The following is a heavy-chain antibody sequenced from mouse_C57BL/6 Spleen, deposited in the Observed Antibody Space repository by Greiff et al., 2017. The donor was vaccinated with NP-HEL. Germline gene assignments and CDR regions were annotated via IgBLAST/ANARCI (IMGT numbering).Heavy chain of an antibody. J-gene: IGHJ4*01. D-gene: IGHD2-3*01. CDR1: GFSLSTSGMG. CDR2: IYWDDDK. CDR3: ARIRDDGYYFYYAMDY. V-gene: IGHV8-12*01. Sequence: QVTLKVSGPGILQSSQTLSLTCSFSGFSLSTSGMGVSWIRQPSGKGLEWLAHIYWDDDKRYNPSLKSRLTISKDTSRNQVFLKITSVDTADTATYYCARIRDDGYYFYYAMDYWGQGTSVTVSS.